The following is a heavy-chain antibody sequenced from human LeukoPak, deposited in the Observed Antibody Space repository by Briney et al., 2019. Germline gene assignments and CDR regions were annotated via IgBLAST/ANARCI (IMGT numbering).Heavy chain of an antibody. CDR2: ISAYNGNT. CDR3: AREFCANGVCYLGSNYYFDY. D-gene: IGHD2-8*01. V-gene: IGHV1-18*01. CDR1: GYTFTSYA. Sequence: ASVKVSCKASGYTFTSYAMHWVRQAPGQGLEWMGGISAYNGNTNYAQKLQGRVTMTTDTSTGTAYMELRSLTSDDTAVYYCAREFCANGVCYLGSNYYFDYWGQGTLVIVSS. J-gene: IGHJ4*02.